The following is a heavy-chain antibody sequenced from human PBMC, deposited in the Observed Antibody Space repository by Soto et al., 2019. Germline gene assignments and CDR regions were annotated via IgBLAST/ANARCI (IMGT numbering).Heavy chain of an antibody. Sequence: LRLSCAASGFSISDHYMSWIRQAPGKGLEWVSYSSNSGTFTKYADSVKGRFSISRDNAKNSLYLEISSLRGEDTAIYYCARSGDNYNVLDYWGQGTPVTVSS. V-gene: IGHV3-11*03. CDR1: GFSISDHY. CDR3: ARSGDNYNVLDY. J-gene: IGHJ4*02. CDR2: SSNSGTFT. D-gene: IGHD3-10*02.